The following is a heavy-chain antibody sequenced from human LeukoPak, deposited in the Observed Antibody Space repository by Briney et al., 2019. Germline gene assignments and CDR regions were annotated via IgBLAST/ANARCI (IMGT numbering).Heavy chain of an antibody. D-gene: IGHD3-22*01. CDR1: GYTFTGYY. V-gene: IGHV1-2*02. J-gene: IGHJ4*02. CDR2: INPNSGGT. Sequence: ASVKVSCKASGYTFTGYYMHWVRQAPGQGLEWMGWINPNSGGTNYAQKFQGRVTMTRDTSISTAHMELSRLRSDDTAVYYCARDLRGQYYYDSSGYLHWGQGTLVTVSS. CDR3: ARDLRGQYYYDSSGYLH.